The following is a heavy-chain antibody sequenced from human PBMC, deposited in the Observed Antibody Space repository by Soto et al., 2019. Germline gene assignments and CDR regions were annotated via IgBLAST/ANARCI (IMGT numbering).Heavy chain of an antibody. Sequence: SETLSLTCTVSGGSISSDYWSWIRQPPGKGLEWIGYIYYSGSTNYNPSLKSRVTISVDTSKNQCSLKLSSVTAADTAVYSCARDRGGYSGYDWYYYGMDVWGQGTTVTVSS. CDR3: ARDRGGYSGYDWYYYGMDV. CDR2: IYYSGST. D-gene: IGHD5-12*01. V-gene: IGHV4-59*01. CDR1: GGSISSDY. J-gene: IGHJ6*02.